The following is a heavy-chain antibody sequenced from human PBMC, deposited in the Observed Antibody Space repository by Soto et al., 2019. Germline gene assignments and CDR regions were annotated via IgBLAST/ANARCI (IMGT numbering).Heavy chain of an antibody. J-gene: IGHJ6*02. D-gene: IGHD3-22*01. CDR2: ISAYNGNT. CDR3: ARDMGSSGRPYYYYGMDV. V-gene: IGHV1-18*01. CDR1: GXTFXSXX. Sequence: QVQLVQSGAEVKKPXAXVXXXXXXXGXTFXSXXXXXVRXXXXQXXXXXXXISAYNGNTNYAQKLQGRVTMTTDTSTSTAYMELRSLRSDDTAVYYCARDMGSSGRPYYYYGMDVWGQGTTVTVSS.